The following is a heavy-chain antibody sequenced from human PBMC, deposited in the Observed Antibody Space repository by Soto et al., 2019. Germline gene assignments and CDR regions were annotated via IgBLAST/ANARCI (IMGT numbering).Heavy chain of an antibody. V-gene: IGHV3-23*01. CDR3: ARGGYASGWSFDF. J-gene: IGHJ4*02. CDR2: ISGSGGDT. D-gene: IGHD6-19*01. CDR1: GFTFSSYA. Sequence: GGSLRLSCAASGFTFSSYAMTWVRQAPGKGLEWVSTISGSGGDTFHADSVKGRFTISRDNSKNTLYLQMNSLRAEDTAVYYCARGGYASGWSFDFWGQGTLVTVSS.